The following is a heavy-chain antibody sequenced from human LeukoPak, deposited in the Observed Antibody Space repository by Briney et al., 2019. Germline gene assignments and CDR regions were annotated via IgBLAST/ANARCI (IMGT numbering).Heavy chain of an antibody. J-gene: IGHJ5*02. Sequence: PGGSLRLSCAASGFTFSSYSMNWVRHAPGKGLEWVSSISSSSSYIYYADSVKGRFTISRDNAKNSLYLQMNSLRAEDTAVYYCARDHLPAYYDILTGTSNWFDPWGQGTLVTVPS. CDR1: GFTFSSYS. D-gene: IGHD3-9*01. CDR2: ISSSSSYI. V-gene: IGHV3-21*01. CDR3: ARDHLPAYYDILTGTSNWFDP.